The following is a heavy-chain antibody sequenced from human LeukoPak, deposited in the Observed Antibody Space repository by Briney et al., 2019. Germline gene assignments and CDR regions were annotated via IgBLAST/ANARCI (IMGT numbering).Heavy chain of an antibody. Sequence: GGSLRLSCAASGFTFSSYGMPWVRQAPGKGLEWVAVISYDGSNKYYADSVKGRFTISRDNSKNTLYLQMNSLRAEDTAVYYCAKSGYSGYVVLYYFDYWGQGTLVTVSS. CDR2: ISYDGSNK. J-gene: IGHJ4*02. CDR1: GFTFSSYG. V-gene: IGHV3-30*18. D-gene: IGHD5-12*01. CDR3: AKSGYSGYVVLYYFDY.